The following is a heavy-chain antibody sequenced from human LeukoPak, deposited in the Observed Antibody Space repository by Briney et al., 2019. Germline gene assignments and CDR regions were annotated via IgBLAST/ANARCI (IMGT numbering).Heavy chain of an antibody. V-gene: IGHV3-7*01. J-gene: IGHJ4*02. CDR2: IKQDGSEK. CDR1: GFTFSSYW. Sequence: PGGSLRLSCAASGFTFSSYWMSWVRQAPGKGLEWVANIKQDGSEKYYVDSVKGRFTISRDNAKNSLYLQMNSLRAEDTAVYYCARDATSGSYYVGCWGQGTLVTVSS. CDR3: ARDATSGSYYVGC. D-gene: IGHD1-26*01.